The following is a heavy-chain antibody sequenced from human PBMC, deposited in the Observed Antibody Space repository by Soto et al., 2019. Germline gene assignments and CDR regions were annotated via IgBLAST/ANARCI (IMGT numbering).Heavy chain of an antibody. V-gene: IGHV4-31*03. J-gene: IGHJ5*02. D-gene: IGHD6-13*01. CDR1: GVSISSDNYY. CDR2: SYYTGST. CDR3: ARGVLQQLIRWFDP. Sequence: LSLTCTVSGVSISSDNYYWTWIRQHPGKGLEYIGYSYYTGSTYYNPSLKSRATISVDTSKNQFSLKLSSVTAADTAVYYCARGVLQQLIRWFDPWGQGTLVTVSS.